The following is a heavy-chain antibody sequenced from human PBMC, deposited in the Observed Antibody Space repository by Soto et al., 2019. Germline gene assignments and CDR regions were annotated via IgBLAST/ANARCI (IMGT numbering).Heavy chain of an antibody. CDR3: AKSRVFIGAIVTLLDS. CDR2: ISNNGDTA. Sequence: EVQLLESGGGLVQPGGSLTLSCATSGFNFSSYAMDWVRQAAEKGLGWVASISNNGDTAYYADSVKGRFTISRGNSENTLYLQMNGLRADDTALYFCAKSRVFIGAIVTLLDSWGQGTQVTVSS. CDR1: GFNFSSYA. J-gene: IGHJ4*02. V-gene: IGHV3-23*01. D-gene: IGHD3-16*02.